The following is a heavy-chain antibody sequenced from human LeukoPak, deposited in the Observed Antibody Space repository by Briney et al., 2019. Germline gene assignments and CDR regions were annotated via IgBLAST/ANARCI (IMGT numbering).Heavy chain of an antibody. CDR2: IYHSGST. D-gene: IGHD1-26*01. J-gene: IGHJ4*02. CDR3: ARGQVGATPYFDY. V-gene: IGHV4-30-2*01. CDR1: GGSISSGGYS. Sequence: SETLSLTCAVSGGSISSGGYSWSWIRQPPGKGLEWIGYIYHSGSTYYNPSLKSRVTISADRSKNQFSLKLSSVTAADTAVYYCARGQVGATPYFDYWGQGTLVTVSS.